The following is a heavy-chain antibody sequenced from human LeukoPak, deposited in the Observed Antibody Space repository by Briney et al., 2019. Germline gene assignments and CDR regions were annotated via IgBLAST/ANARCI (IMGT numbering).Heavy chain of an antibody. J-gene: IGHJ4*02. CDR1: GFTFSNAW. Sequence: GGSLRLSCAASGFTFSNAWMSWVRQAPGKGLEWVSGISWNSGSKGYAGSVKGRFTISRDNAKNSLYLQMNSLRSEDTALYYCAKDNIRIVVAGTIDYWGQGTLVTVSS. CDR2: ISWNSGSK. D-gene: IGHD6-19*01. V-gene: IGHV3-9*01. CDR3: AKDNIRIVVAGTIDY.